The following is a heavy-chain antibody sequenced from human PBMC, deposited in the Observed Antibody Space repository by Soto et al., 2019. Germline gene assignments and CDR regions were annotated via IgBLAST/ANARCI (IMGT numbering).Heavy chain of an antibody. CDR2: ISSSSSTI. CDR3: ARDLGTLTDYYYYYGMDV. CDR1: GFTFSTYS. J-gene: IGHJ6*02. Sequence: EVQLVESGGGLVQPGGSLRLACAASGFTFSTYSMNWVRQAPGKGLEWVSYISSSSSTIYYADSVKGRFTISRDNAKNSLYLQMNSLRDEDTAVYYCARDLGTLTDYYYYYGMDVWGQGTTVTVSS. V-gene: IGHV3-48*02.